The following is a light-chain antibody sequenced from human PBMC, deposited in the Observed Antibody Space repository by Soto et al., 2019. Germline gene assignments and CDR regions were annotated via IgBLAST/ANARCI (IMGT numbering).Light chain of an antibody. CDR2: WAS. V-gene: IGKV4-1*01. CDR1: QSVLYTAKQKND. Sequence: DIVMTQSPDALAVSLGERATINCKSSQSVLYTAKQKNDLAWYQQKPGQPPKVLIYWASTRESEVTDRISGSGSGTDFNLTSSSLQAGDVAVYCWQQYCTTDPSFGQGTKMEIK. J-gene: IGKJ2*03. CDR3: QQYCTTDPS.